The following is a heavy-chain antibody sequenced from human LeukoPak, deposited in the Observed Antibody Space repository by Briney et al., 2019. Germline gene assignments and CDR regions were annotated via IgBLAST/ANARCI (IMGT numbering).Heavy chain of an antibody. CDR3: ARVLGAYYDILTGSEAFDI. D-gene: IGHD3-9*01. CDR1: GGSISSYY. CDR2: IYTSGST. Sequence: KASETLSLTCTVSGGSISSYYWSWLRQPAGKGLEWIGRIYTSGSTNYNPSLKSRVTISVDTSKNQFSLKLSSVTAADTAVYYCARVLGAYYDILTGSEAFDIWGQGTMVTVSS. J-gene: IGHJ3*02. V-gene: IGHV4-4*07.